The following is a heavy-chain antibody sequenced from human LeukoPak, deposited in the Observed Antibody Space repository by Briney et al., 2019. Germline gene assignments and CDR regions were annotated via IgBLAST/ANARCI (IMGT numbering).Heavy chain of an antibody. CDR3: ARSAPNCSGGSCYLDFDY. V-gene: IGHV4-4*07. J-gene: IGHJ4*02. D-gene: IGHD2-15*01. CDR1: GGSISSHY. Sequence: SETLSLTCTVSGGSISSHYWSWIRQPAGKGLEWIGRIYTSGSTNYNPSLKSRVTMSVDTSKNQFSLKLSSVTAADTAVYYCARSAPNCSGGSCYLDFDYWGQGTLVTVSS. CDR2: IYTSGST.